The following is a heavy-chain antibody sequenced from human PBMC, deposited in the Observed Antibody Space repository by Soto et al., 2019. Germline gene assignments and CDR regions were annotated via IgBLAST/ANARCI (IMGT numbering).Heavy chain of an antibody. CDR1: GGSFSSYA. V-gene: IGHV1-69*01. Sequence: QVQLVQSGAEVRKPGSSVKVSFQSFGGSFSSYAFSWERQAPGQGLELMGGLIVILGPTNYAQKFEGRVTFTSNASTSTAYMEVNSLESEDTAIYYCASSYYVSMGYSIDYLGKRTQITVAA. CDR3: ASSYYVSMGYSIDY. D-gene: IGHD3-22*01. J-gene: IGHJ4*02. CDR2: LIVILGPT.